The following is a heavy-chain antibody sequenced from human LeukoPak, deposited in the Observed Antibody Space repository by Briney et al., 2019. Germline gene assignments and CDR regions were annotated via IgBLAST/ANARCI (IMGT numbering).Heavy chain of an antibody. D-gene: IGHD1-26*01. Sequence: SQTLSLTCSVSGGSISRSDHYWSWIRQPPGKGLEWIGNIYYNGITYYNPSLKSRVTMSVDTSQNQFSLKLSSVTATDTAVYYCARDLYSGSYPRLFDYWGQGTLVTVSS. CDR1: GGSISRSDHY. CDR2: IYYNGIT. J-gene: IGHJ4*02. V-gene: IGHV4-30-4*01. CDR3: ARDLYSGSYPRLFDY.